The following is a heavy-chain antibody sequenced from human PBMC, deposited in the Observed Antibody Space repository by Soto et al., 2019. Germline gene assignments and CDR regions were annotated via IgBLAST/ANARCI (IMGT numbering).Heavy chain of an antibody. CDR2: IYWDDDK. V-gene: IGHV2-5*02. D-gene: IGHD3-9*01. Sequence: QITLKESGPTLVKPTQTLTLTCTFSGFSLSTSGVGVGWIRQPPGKALEWLALIYWDDDKRYSPSLKSRLTITKDTSKSQVVLTMTNMDPVDTATYYCAHRSHPYYDILTGYYKDWYFDLWGRGTLVTVSS. J-gene: IGHJ2*01. CDR3: AHRSHPYYDILTGYYKDWYFDL. CDR1: GFSLSTSGVG.